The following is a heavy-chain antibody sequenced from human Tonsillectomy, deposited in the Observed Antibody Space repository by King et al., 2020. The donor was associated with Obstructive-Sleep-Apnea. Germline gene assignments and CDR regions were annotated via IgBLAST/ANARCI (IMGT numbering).Heavy chain of an antibody. Sequence: VQLVESGGGLVKPGGSLRLSCAASGFTFSSYAMSWVRQAPGKGLEWVSGISGSGGGSDYADSVKGRFTISRDNSKNTLYLQINSLRAEDTAVYYCAKGSSAVTTSYYYGMDVWGQGTTVTVSS. V-gene: IGHV3-23*04. CDR2: ISGSGGGS. J-gene: IGHJ6*02. CDR3: AKGSSAVTTSYYYGMDV. CDR1: GFTFSSYA. D-gene: IGHD3-22*01.